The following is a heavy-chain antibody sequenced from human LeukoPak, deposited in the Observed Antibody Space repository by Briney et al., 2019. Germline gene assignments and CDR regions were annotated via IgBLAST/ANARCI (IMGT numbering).Heavy chain of an antibody. CDR2: ISAYNGNT. D-gene: IGHD4-23*01. V-gene: IGHV1-18*01. J-gene: IGHJ3*02. Sequence: ASVKVSCKASGYTFTSYGISWVRQAPGQGLERMGWISAYNGNTNYAQKFQGRVTITTDESTSTAYMELSSLRSEDTAVYYCARDRNLTPDAFDIWGQGTMVTVSS. CDR3: ARDRNLTPDAFDI. CDR1: GYTFTSYG.